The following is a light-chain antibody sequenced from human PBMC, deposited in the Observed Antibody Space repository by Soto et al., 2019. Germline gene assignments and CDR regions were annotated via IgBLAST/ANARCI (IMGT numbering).Light chain of an antibody. J-gene: IGLJ1*01. CDR2: DVS. V-gene: IGLV2-11*01. CDR1: SSDVGGYNY. CDR3: CSYAGSLDV. Sequence: QSALTQPRSVSGSPGQSVTISCTGTSSDVGGYNYVSWYQQHPGKAAKLMIYDVSKRPSGVPDRFSGSKSGNTASLTISGLQAEDESDYYCCSYAGSLDVFGTGTKLTVL.